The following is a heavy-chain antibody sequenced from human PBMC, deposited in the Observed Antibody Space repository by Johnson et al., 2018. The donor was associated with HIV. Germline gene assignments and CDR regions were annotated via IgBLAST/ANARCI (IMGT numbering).Heavy chain of an antibody. V-gene: IGHV3-23*04. CDR3: STGGPYCGYDCYSRGGSDI. J-gene: IGHJ3*02. D-gene: IGHD2-21*01. CDR2: ISGSGGST. CDR1: GFTFSSYA. Sequence: EQLVESGGGLVQPGGSLRLSCAASGFTFSSYAMSWVRQAPGKGLEWVSAISGSGGSTYYADSVKGRFTISRDNSKNTLYLQMNSLKTEDTAVYYCSTGGPYCGYDCYSRGGSDIWGQGTMVTVSS.